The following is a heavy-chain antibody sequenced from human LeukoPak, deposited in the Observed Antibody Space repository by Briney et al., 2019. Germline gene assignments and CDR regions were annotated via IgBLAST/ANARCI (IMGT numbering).Heavy chain of an antibody. D-gene: IGHD1-26*01. CDR1: GFTFSSYA. V-gene: IGHV3-30-3*01. J-gene: IGHJ4*02. CDR3: AKGKEWELLHD. CDR2: ISYDGSNK. Sequence: GGSLRLSCAASGFTFSSYAMHWVRQAPGKGLEWVAVISYDGSNKYYADSVKGRFTISRDNSKNTLYLQMNSLRAEDTAVYYCAKGKEWELLHDWGQGTLVTVSS.